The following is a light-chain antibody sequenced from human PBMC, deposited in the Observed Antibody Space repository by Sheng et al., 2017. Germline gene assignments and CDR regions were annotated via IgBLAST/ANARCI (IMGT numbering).Light chain of an antibody. J-gene: IGKJ2*01. CDR3: HQYDTSRYT. Sequence: EIVLTQSPGTLSLSPGERATLSCRASQSVSSSYLAWYQQKPGQAPRLLIYGASTRATGIPARFTGSGSGAEFTLTISSLQSEDFATYYCHQYDTSRYTFGQGTKLEIK. CDR2: GAS. CDR1: QSVSSSY. V-gene: IGKV3-20*01.